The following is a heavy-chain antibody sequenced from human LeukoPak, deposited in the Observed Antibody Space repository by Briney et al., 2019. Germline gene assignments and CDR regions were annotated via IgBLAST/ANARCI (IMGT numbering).Heavy chain of an antibody. V-gene: IGHV4-61*02. J-gene: IGHJ4*02. D-gene: IGHD3-10*01. CDR1: GGSISSGSYY. Sequence: PSETLSLTCTVSGGSISSGSYYWSWIRQPARKGLEWIGRIYTSGSTNYNPSLKSRVTISVDTSKNQFSLKLSSVTAADTAVYYCAREGGIGELLFFDYWGQGTLVTVSS. CDR3: AREGGIGELLFFDY. CDR2: IYTSGST.